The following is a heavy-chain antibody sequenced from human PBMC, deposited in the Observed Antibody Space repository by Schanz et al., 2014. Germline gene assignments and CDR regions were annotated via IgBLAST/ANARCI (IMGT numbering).Heavy chain of an antibody. CDR3: ARPSDSSWYMDV. CDR1: GFTFSTYY. Sequence: EVQLLESGGGLVQPGGSLRLSCAASGFTFSTYYMNWVRQAPGKGLEWVSSISSSSSYISYADSVKRRFTSSRDNAKNSLYLQMNSLRAEDTAVYYCARPSDSSWYMDVWGKGTTVTVSS. V-gene: IGHV3-21*01. CDR2: ISSSSSYI. J-gene: IGHJ6*03. D-gene: IGHD2-21*02.